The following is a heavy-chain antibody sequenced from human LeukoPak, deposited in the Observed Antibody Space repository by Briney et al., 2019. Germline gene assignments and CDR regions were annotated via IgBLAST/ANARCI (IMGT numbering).Heavy chain of an antibody. CDR1: GGSISSSSYY. J-gene: IGHJ4*02. V-gene: IGHV4-39*07. Sequence: PSETLSLTRTVSGGSISSSSYYWGWIRQPPGKGLEWIGSIYYSGSTYYNPSLKSRVTISVDTSKNQFSLKLSSVTAADTAVYYCASTGDYYDSSGYYYWGQGTLVTVSS. CDR2: IYYSGST. D-gene: IGHD3-22*01. CDR3: ASTGDYYDSSGYYY.